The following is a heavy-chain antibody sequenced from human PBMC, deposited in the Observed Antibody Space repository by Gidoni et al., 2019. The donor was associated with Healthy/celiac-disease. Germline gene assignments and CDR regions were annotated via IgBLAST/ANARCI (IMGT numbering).Heavy chain of an antibody. CDR2: IYYSGST. D-gene: IGHD3-22*01. CDR3: ARGYDSSGYPFDY. V-gene: IGHV4-39*01. Sequence: QLQLQESGPGLVKPSETLSLTCTVSGGSISSSSYYWGWIRQPPGKGLEWIGSIYYSGSTYYNPSLKSRVTISVDTSKNQFSLKLSSVTAADTAVYYCARGYDSSGYPFDYWGQGTLVTVSS. CDR1: GGSISSSSYY. J-gene: IGHJ4*02.